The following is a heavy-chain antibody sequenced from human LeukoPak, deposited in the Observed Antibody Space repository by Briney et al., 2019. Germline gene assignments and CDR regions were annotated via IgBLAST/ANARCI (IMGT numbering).Heavy chain of an antibody. CDR1: GYTLTELS. CDR2: FDPEDGET. V-gene: IGHV1-24*01. CDR3: ATVKRALYDYVWGSYRLRNWFDP. D-gene: IGHD3-16*02. J-gene: IGHJ5*02. Sequence: ASVKVSCKVSGYTLTELSMHWVRQAPGKGLEWMGGFDPEDGETIYAQKFQGRVTMTEDTSTDTAYMELSSLRSEDTAVYCCATVKRALYDYVWGSYRLRNWFDPWGQGTLVTVSS.